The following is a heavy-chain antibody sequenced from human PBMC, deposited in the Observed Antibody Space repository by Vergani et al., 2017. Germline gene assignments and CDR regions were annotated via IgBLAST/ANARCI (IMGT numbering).Heavy chain of an antibody. CDR3: ARVNTETNGHLYYYYYMDV. Sequence: QVQLQQWGAGLLKPSETLSLTCAVYGGSFTSYHWTWIRQSPGEGLEWVGDIDHTGRPDYNPSLKSRLTMSVDKSRNQFSLTLNSVTATDTAIYFCARVNTETNGHLYYYYYMDVSGQGTAVTVS. CDR2: IDHTGRP. J-gene: IGHJ6*03. CDR1: GGSFTSYH. V-gene: IGHV4-34*01. D-gene: IGHD4-11*01.